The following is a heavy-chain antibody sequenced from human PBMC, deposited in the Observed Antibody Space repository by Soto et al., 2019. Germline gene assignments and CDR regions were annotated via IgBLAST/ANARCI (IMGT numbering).Heavy chain of an antibody. D-gene: IGHD3-22*01. CDR1: GGTFSSYA. V-gene: IGHV1-69*12. CDR3: AGEVSYSYDSSGYYY. J-gene: IGHJ4*02. CDR2: IIPIFGTA. Sequence: QVQLVQSGAEVKKPGSSVKVSCKASGGTFSSYAISWVRQAPGQGLEWMGGIIPIFGTANYAQKFQGRVTITADESTSTAYRERSSLRSEDTAVYYCAGEVSYSYDSSGYYYWGQGTLVTVSS.